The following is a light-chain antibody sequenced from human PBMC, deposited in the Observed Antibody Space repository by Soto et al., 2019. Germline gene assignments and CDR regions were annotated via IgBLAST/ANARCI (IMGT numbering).Light chain of an antibody. CDR2: GNS. CDR1: SSNIGAGYD. CDR3: QSYASRLSGRV. V-gene: IGLV1-40*01. Sequence: QSVLTQPRSVSGAPGQRVTISCTGSSSNIGAGYDVHWYQQLPGTAPKLLIYGNSNRPSGVPDRFSVSKSGTSASLAITGLEVEDEADYDCQSYASRLSGRVFGGGTQLTVL. J-gene: IGLJ3*02.